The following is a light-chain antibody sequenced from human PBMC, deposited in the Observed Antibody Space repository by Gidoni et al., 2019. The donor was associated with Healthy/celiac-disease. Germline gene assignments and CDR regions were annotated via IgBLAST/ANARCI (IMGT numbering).Light chain of an antibody. J-gene: IGKJ4*01. CDR2: AAS. V-gene: IGKV1-39*01. CDR3: QQSYSTPPT. CDR1: QSISSY. Sequence: DIQLTHSPSSLSESVGDRVTITCRASQSISSYLNWYQQKPGTAPKLLIYAASSLQSGAPSRFSGSGAGTYFTLTISSLQPDDFATYYCQQSYSTPPTFGGGTKVEIK.